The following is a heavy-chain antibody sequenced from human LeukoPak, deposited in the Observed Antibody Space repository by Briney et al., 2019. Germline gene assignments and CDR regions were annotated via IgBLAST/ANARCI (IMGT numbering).Heavy chain of an antibody. CDR2: ISGSGGST. V-gene: IGHV3-23*01. Sequence: GGSLRLSCAASGFTFSSYAMSWVRQAPGKGLEWVSAISGSGGSTYYADSVKGRFTISRDTSKNTLYLQMNSLRAEDTAVYYGAKDLALRDIVVVVAATGSPIDYWGQGTLVTVSS. D-gene: IGHD2-15*01. J-gene: IGHJ4*02. CDR3: AKDLALRDIVVVVAATGSPIDY. CDR1: GFTFSSYA.